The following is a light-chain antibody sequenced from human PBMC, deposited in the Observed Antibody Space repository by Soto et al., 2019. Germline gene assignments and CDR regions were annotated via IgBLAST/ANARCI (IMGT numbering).Light chain of an antibody. CDR2: EGS. Sequence: QSVWTLPASVSGSPGQSITFSWTGTNIGVGSYNLVSWYQQHSGKAAKLMLYEGSKRPSGVSNRFSGSKSGNTASLTIAGLQAEDEADYYCCSYAGSSTYVFGTGTKVTVL. V-gene: IGLV2-23*01. CDR3: CSYAGSSTYV. CDR1: NIGVGSYNL. J-gene: IGLJ1*01.